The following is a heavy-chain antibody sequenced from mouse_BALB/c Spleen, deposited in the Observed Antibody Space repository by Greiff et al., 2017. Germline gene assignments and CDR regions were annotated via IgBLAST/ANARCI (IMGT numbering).Heavy chain of an antibody. Sequence: EVMLVESGGGLVKPGGSLKLSCAASGFTFSSYAMSWVRQTPEKRLEWVASISSGGSTYYPDSVKGRFTISRDNAGNILYLQMSSLRSEDTAMYYCAREDYYGSSYDYWGQGTTLTVSS. J-gene: IGHJ2*01. V-gene: IGHV5-6-5*01. CDR3: AREDYYGSSYDY. D-gene: IGHD1-1*01. CDR2: ISSGGST. CDR1: GFTFSSYA.